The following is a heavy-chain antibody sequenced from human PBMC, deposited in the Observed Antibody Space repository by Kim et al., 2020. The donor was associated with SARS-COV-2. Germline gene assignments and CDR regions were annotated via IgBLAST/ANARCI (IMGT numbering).Heavy chain of an antibody. CDR2: IWSDGSKE. CDR1: GLPFSASG. J-gene: IGHJ4*02. V-gene: IGHV3-33*01. Sequence: GGSLRLSCAASGLPFSASGMHWVRQAPGKGLEWVAMIWSDGSKEYYADSVNGRFTISRDNSKNTVYLQMNSLRAEDTAVYYCARDKGERYSDYWGQGTLVSVS. D-gene: IGHD3-16*01. CDR3: ARDKGERYSDY.